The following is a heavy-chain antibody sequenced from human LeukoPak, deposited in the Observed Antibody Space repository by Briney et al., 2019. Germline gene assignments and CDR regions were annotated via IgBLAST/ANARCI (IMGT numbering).Heavy chain of an antibody. V-gene: IGHV3-11*04. J-gene: IGHJ6*03. Sequence: GGSLRLSCAASGFTFSDYYMSWIRQAPGKGLEWVSYISSSGSTIYYADSVKGRFTISRDNAKNSLYLQMNSLRAEDTAVYYCAREDYGAYYYYYMDVWGKGTTVTISS. CDR1: GFTFSDYY. CDR2: ISSSGSTI. D-gene: IGHD4-17*01. CDR3: AREDYGAYYYYYMDV.